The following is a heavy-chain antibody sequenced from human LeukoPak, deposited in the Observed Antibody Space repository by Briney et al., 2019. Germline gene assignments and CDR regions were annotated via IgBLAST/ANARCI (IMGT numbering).Heavy chain of an antibody. CDR3: AKAGAGAVAGIFDY. Sequence: GGSLRLSCAASGFTFSSYAMSWVRQAPGKGLEWVSAISCSGGSTYYADSVKGRFTISRDNSKNTLYLQMNSLRAEDTAVYYCAKAGAGAVAGIFDYWGQGTLVTVSS. CDR2: ISCSGGST. V-gene: IGHV3-23*01. D-gene: IGHD6-19*01. J-gene: IGHJ4*02. CDR1: GFTFSSYA.